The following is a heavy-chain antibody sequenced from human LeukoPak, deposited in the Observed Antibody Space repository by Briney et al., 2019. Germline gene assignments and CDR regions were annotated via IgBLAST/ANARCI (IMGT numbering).Heavy chain of an antibody. CDR3: AKDAMTYYYDSSGPNF. CDR2: IRYDGSNK. V-gene: IGHV3-30*02. Sequence: PGGSLRLSCAASGFTYTKHAMHWVRQAPGKGLEWVAFIRYDGSNKYYADSVKGRFTISRDNSKNTLHLQMNSLRAEDTAVYYCAKDAMTYYYDSSGPNFWGQGTLVTVSS. D-gene: IGHD3-22*01. CDR1: GFTYTKHA. J-gene: IGHJ4*02.